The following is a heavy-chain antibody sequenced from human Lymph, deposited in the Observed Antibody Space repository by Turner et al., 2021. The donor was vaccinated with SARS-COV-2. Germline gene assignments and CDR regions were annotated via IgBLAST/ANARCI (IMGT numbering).Heavy chain of an antibody. J-gene: IGHJ4*02. CDR1: GFTFSNYG. D-gene: IGHD1-26*01. Sequence: QVQLVESGGGVVQPGRSLRPSCAASGFTFSNYGMHWVRQATGKGLEWVAVIWYDGSNKYYADSVKGRFTISRDNSKNTLYLQMNSLRAEDTAVYYCAREGQVGVTTGVDYWGQGTLVTVSS. V-gene: IGHV3-33*01. CDR2: IWYDGSNK. CDR3: AREGQVGVTTGVDY.